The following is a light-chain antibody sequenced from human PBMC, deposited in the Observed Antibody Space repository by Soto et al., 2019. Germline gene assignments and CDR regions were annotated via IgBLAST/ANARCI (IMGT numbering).Light chain of an antibody. CDR1: HSVSGN. Sequence: EIVLTQSPDTLSLSPGERATLSCRASHSVSGNLAWYQQKPGQAPRLLIYGASSRATGIPDRFSGSGSGTDFTLTISRLEPEDFAVYYCQHYDNSPPSVTFGPGTKVDIK. V-gene: IGKV3-20*01. CDR2: GAS. J-gene: IGKJ3*01. CDR3: QHYDNSPPSVT.